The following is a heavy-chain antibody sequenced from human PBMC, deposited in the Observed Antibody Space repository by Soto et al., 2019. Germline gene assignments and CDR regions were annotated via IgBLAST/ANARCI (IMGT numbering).Heavy chain of an antibody. J-gene: IGHJ6*03. CDR1: GYTFTGYY. V-gene: IGHV1-2*04. CDR3: ARGYQVLGLHLGELTYNYYYYYMDV. Sequence: ASVKVSCKASGYTFTGYYMHWVRQAPGQGLEWMGWINPNSGGTNYAQKFQGWVTMTRDTSISTAYMELGRLRSDDTAVYYCARGYQVLGLHLGELTYNYYYYYMDVWGKGTTVTVSS. CDR2: INPNSGGT. D-gene: IGHD3-16*01.